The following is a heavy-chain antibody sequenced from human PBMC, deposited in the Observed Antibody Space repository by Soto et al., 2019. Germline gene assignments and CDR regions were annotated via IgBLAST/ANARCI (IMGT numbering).Heavy chain of an antibody. Sequence: EVLLVESGGGLVQPDRPLRLSCAASGFNFENYAMHWVRQAPGKGLEWVSGISWNSGQLDYAGSVRGRFTISRDNGKNSLYLEMNSLRPDDTTLYFCVKDKSTGEYSYYGYMDVWGRGTTVIVSS. CDR3: VKDKSTGEYSYYGYMDV. D-gene: IGHD4-17*01. CDR2: ISWNSGQL. V-gene: IGHV3-9*01. CDR1: GFNFENYA. J-gene: IGHJ6*03.